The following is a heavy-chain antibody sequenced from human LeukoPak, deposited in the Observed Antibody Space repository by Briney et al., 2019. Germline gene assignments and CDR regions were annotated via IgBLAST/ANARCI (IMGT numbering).Heavy chain of an antibody. D-gene: IGHD6-13*01. J-gene: IGHJ4*02. CDR3: AKDSGYTSSWYFGDY. V-gene: IGHV3-30*02. Sequence: GGSLRLSCVASGFTFSSYGMHGVRLAPGRGLEWVAFIRYDGSNKYYVDSVKGRFTISKDNSKNTLYLQMNSLRAEDTAVYYCAKDSGYTSSWYFGDYWGQGTLVTVSS. CDR2: IRYDGSNK. CDR1: GFTFSSYG.